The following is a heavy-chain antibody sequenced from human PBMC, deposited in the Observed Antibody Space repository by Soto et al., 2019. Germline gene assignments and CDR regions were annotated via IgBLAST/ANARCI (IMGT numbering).Heavy chain of an antibody. J-gene: IGHJ4*02. D-gene: IGHD3-16*02. V-gene: IGHV3-23*01. CDR3: AKDSRYGVWGSYRYPYFDY. CDR1: GFTFSSYA. Sequence: EVQLLESGGGLVQPGGSLRLSCAASGFTFSSYAMSWVRQAPGKGLEWVSAISGSGGSTYYADSVKGRFTISRDNSKNTLYLKMNSLRAEDTAVYYCAKDSRYGVWGSYRYPYFDYWGQGTLVTVSS. CDR2: ISGSGGST.